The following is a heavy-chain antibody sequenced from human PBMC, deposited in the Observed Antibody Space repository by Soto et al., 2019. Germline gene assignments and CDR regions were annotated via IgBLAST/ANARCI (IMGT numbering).Heavy chain of an antibody. CDR2: IYYSGST. D-gene: IGHD3-10*01. J-gene: IGHJ5*01. CDR3: AAGGYSGSGTYYNGWFDS. Sequence: KPSETLSLTCTVSGGSVSSSIYYWGWIRQPPRKGLEWIGSIYYSGSTYYNPSLKSRVTISLDTSKDQFSLRLNSVTVADAALYYCAAGGYSGSGTYYNGWFDSWGQGTLVTVSS. V-gene: IGHV4-39*01. CDR1: GGSVSSSIYY.